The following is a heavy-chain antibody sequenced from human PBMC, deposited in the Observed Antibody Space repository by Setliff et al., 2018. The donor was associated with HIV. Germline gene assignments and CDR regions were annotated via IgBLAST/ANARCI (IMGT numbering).Heavy chain of an antibody. CDR2: SYYRGST. J-gene: IGHJ6*03. V-gene: IGHV4-59*08. CDR1: GASISSHY. CDR3: ARQAYSSSRGYYYYYYYMDV. D-gene: IGHD6-6*01. Sequence: SETLSLTCTVSGASISSHYWSWIRQPPGKGLEWIGYSYYRGSTNYNPSLKSRVTISVDTSKNQFSLKLSSVTAADTAVYYCARQAYSSSRGYYYYYYYMDVWGKGTTVTVSS.